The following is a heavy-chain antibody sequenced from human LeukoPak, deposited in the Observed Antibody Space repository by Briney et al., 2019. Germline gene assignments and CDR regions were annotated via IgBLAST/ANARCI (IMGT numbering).Heavy chain of an antibody. CDR1: GFTFSTYS. D-gene: IGHD2-2*01. CDR2: ISSSIINK. CDR3: ARLTLGCSSSSCYA. V-gene: IGHV3-48*01. Sequence: GGSLRLSCAASGFTFSTYSMNWVRQAPGKGLEWVSYISSSIINKYYADSVKGRFTISRDNAKNSLYLQMNSLRAEDTAVYYCARLTLGCSSSSCYAWGQGTLVTVSS. J-gene: IGHJ5*02.